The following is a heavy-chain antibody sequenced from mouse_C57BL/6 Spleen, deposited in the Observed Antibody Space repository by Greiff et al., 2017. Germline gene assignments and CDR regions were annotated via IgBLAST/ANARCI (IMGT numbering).Heavy chain of an antibody. CDR1: GYTFTSYW. D-gene: IGHD1-1*01. J-gene: IGHJ3*01. CDR3: ARSSTVVPFAY. CDR2: FNPSNGGT. V-gene: IGHV1-53*01. Sequence: VQLQQPGPELVKPGASVKLSCKASGYTFTSYWMHWVKQRPGQGLGWIGNFNPSNGGTNYNEQIKSKATLTVDKSTSTASMQLSSLTSEDSAVYYCARSSTVVPFAYWGQGTLVTVSA.